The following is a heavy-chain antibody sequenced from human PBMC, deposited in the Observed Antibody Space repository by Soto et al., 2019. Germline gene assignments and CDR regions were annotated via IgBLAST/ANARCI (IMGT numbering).Heavy chain of an antibody. CDR3: ARKYYYGAGTLDY. J-gene: IGHJ4*02. Sequence: PGECLKISCKGAGYTFTNYWIGWVSQMPGKGLEWMGIIYPGDSETRYSPSFQGQVTMPSDNTISTSYLQWSSLRASDRAMYYCARKYYYGAGTLDYWGQGTLVTVSS. CDR2: IYPGDSET. V-gene: IGHV5-51*01. D-gene: IGHD3-10*01. CDR1: GYTFTNYW.